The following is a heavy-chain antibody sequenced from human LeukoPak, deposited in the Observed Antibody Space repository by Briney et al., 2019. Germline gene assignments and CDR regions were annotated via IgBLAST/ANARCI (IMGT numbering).Heavy chain of an antibody. CDR1: GYTFTSYD. Sequence: ASVTVSCKASGYTFTSYDINWVRQATGQGLEGMGWMNPNSGNTGYAQKYKDRVNMTRNTSISTAYMELSSLRSEDTAVYYCARGQRMAVAGTTHANYYYYYYMDVWGKGTTVTVSS. V-gene: IGHV1-8*01. D-gene: IGHD6-19*01. J-gene: IGHJ6*03. CDR3: ARGQRMAVAGTTHANYYYYYYMDV. CDR2: MNPNSGNT.